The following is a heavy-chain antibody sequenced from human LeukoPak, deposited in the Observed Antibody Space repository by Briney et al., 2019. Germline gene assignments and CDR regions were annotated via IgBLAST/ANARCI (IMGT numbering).Heavy chain of an antibody. CDR3: ARALGSPFAPVIPFDY. CDR1: GGSFSGYY. D-gene: IGHD3-22*01. J-gene: IGHJ4*02. V-gene: IGHV4-34*01. CDR2: INHSGST. Sequence: KPSETLSLTCAVYGGSFSGYYWSWIRQPPGKGLEWIGEINHSGSTNYNPSLKSRVTISVDTSKNQFSLKLSSVTAADTAVYYCARALGSPFAPVIPFDYWGQGTLVTVSS.